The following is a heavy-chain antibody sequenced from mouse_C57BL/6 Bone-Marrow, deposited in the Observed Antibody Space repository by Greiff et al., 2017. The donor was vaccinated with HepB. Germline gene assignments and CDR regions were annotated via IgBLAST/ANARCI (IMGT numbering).Heavy chain of an antibody. D-gene: IGHD1-1*01. CDR2: IDPSDSYT. J-gene: IGHJ1*03. V-gene: IGHV1-50*01. CDR3: ATYYGSPWYFDV. CDR1: GYTFTSYW. Sequence: QVQLQQPGAELVKPGASVKLSCQASGYTFTSYWMQWVKQRPGQGLEWIGEIDPSDSYTNSNQKFKGKATLTVDTSSSTAYMQLSSLTSEDSAVYYCATYYGSPWYFDVWGTGTTVTVSS.